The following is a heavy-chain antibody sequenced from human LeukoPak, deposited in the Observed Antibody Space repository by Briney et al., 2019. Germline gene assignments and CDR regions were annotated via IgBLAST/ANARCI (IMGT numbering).Heavy chain of an antibody. CDR3: AKDLESTVTYYYYGMDV. CDR2: ISGSYSHI. J-gene: IGHJ6*02. Sequence: GGSLRLSCEASGFTFSSYSMNWVRQAPGKGLEWVSSISGSYSHIYYADSVKGRFTISRDNAKNSLYLQMNSLRAEDTAVYYCAKDLESTVTYYYYGMDVWGQGTTVTVSS. CDR1: GFTFSSYS. D-gene: IGHD4-17*01. V-gene: IGHV3-21*01.